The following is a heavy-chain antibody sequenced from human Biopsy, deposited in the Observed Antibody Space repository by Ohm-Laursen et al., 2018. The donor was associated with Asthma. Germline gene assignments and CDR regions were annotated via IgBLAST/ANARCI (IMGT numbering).Heavy chain of an antibody. J-gene: IGHJ6*02. CDR1: GGSIRSHD. CDR3: ARGSSSRLSQWELLVSGGKRAHSYYGMDV. D-gene: IGHD1-26*01. V-gene: IGHV4-59*11. Sequence: SDTLSLTCTVSGGSIRSHDWTWIRLPPGKGLEYIGDVSHTGSTNYNPSLKSRVTMSLDTSKNQFSLRLTSVTAADTAVYYCARGSSSRLSQWELLVSGGKRAHSYYGMDVWGQGTTVTVSS. CDR2: VSHTGST.